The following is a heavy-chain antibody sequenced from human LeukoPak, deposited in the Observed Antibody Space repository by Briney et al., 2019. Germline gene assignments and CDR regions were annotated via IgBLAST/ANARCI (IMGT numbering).Heavy chain of an antibody. V-gene: IGHV4-34*01. D-gene: IGHD4-17*01. CDR1: GGSFSGYY. CDR2: INHSGST. J-gene: IGHJ4*02. Sequence: SETLSLTCAVYGGSFSGYYWSWIRQPPGKGLEWIGEINHSGSTNYNPSLKSRVTISVDTSKNQFSLKLSSVTDADTAVYYCARGDYGDYEFDYWGQGTLVTVSS. CDR3: ARGDYGDYEFDY.